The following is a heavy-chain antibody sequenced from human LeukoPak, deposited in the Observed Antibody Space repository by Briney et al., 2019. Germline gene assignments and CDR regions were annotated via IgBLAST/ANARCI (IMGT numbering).Heavy chain of an antibody. CDR3: ARRLTQYDCFDP. D-gene: IGHD2-2*01. V-gene: IGHV6-1*01. J-gene: IGHJ5*02. CDR1: RDSVSSNSVT. CDR2: TYYRSTWYN. Sequence: SQTLSLTFAISRDSVSSNSVTWNWIRQSPSRGLEWLGRTYYRSTWYNDYAVSVRGRITANPDTSKNQFSLHLNSVTPEDTAVYYCARRLTQYDCFDPWGQGILVTVSS.